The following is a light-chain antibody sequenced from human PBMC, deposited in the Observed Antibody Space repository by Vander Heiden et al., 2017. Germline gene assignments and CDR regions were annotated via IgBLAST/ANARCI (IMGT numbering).Light chain of an antibody. CDR2: SVN. CDR1: SSDVGNYDY. J-gene: IGLJ1*01. Sequence: QSALTQPRPVCGSPGQSVTISCTGTSSDVGNYDYVSWYQQHPGKAPKLIIYSVNKRPSGVPNRFSGSKSGNTASLTISDLQAEDEADFYCCSYAGTYTYVFGSGTRVTVL. CDR3: CSYAGTYTYV. V-gene: IGLV2-11*01.